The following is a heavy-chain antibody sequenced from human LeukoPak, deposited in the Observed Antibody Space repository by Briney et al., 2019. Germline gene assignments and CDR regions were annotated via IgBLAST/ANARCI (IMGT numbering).Heavy chain of an antibody. CDR3: ARVGSSYGYYYYYMDV. CDR2: INHSGST. J-gene: IGHJ6*03. D-gene: IGHD1-26*01. CDR1: GGSFSGYY. V-gene: IGHV4-34*01. Sequence: SETLSLTCAVYGGSFSGYYWSWIRQPPGKGLEWIGEINHSGSTNYNPSLKSRVTISVDTSKNQFSLKLSSVTAADTAVYYCARVGSSYGYYYYYMDVWGQGTLVTVSS.